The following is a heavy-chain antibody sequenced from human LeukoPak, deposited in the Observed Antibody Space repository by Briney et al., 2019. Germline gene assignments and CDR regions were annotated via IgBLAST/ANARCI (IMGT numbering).Heavy chain of an antibody. D-gene: IGHD6-19*01. CDR1: GFTFSSYA. Sequence: GGSLRLSCAASGFTFSSYAMTWVRQAPGKGLEWVSSISSSSSYIYYADSVKGRFTISRDNAKNSLYLQMNSLRAEDTAVYYCASIAVAGPGVDYWGQGTLVTVSS. J-gene: IGHJ4*02. CDR2: ISSSSSYI. CDR3: ASIAVAGPGVDY. V-gene: IGHV3-21*01.